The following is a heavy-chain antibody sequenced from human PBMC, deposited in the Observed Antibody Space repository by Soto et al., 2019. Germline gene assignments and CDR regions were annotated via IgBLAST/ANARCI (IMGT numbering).Heavy chain of an antibody. J-gene: IGHJ4*02. CDR1: ADSISTSSYY. CDR2: IFYNGYT. CDR3: ARTKGNYDFWAFDY. V-gene: IGHV4-39*01. Sequence: QLQLQESGPGLVKPSETLSLTCIVSADSISTSSYYWGWIRQPPGKGLEWIGSIFYNGYTYYKPSLKSRVTISVDTSKNQFSLRLDSXXXXXXXXYYCARTKGNYDFWAFDYWGRGTLVTVSS. D-gene: IGHD3-3*01.